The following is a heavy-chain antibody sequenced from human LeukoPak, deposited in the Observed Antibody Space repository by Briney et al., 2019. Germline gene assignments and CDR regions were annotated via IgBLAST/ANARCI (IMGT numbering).Heavy chain of an antibody. CDR2: ISSSSTYT. J-gene: IGHJ4*02. CDR3: ARRVSGDGYPFDS. V-gene: IGHV3-11*03. CDR1: AFTFSDYY. Sequence: GSLRLSCAASAFTFSDYYMSWIRQAPGKGLEWISYISSSSTYTKYADSVKGRFTISRDNAKNSLYLQMNSLRAEDTAVYYCARRVSGDGYPFDSWGQGTLATVSS. D-gene: IGHD5-24*01.